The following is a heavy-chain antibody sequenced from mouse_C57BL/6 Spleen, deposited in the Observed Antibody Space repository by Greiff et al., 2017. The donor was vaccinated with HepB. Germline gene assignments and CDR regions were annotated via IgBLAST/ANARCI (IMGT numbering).Heavy chain of an antibody. Sequence: QVQLQQSGPGLVQPSQSLSITCTVSGFSLTSYGVHWVRQSPGKGLEWLGVIWSGGSTDYKAALISRLSLSKDNAKSQVFLKMNSLQADDTAIYYCARNDYGSSLYAMDYWGQGTSVTGSS. CDR3: ARNDYGSSLYAMDY. CDR2: IWSGGST. D-gene: IGHD1-1*01. V-gene: IGHV2-2*01. CDR1: GFSLTSYG. J-gene: IGHJ4*01.